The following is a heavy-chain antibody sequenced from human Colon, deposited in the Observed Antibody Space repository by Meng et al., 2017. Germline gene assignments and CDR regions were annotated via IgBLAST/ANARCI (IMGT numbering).Heavy chain of an antibody. CDR1: GDSISRAAYY. CDR3: ARGISAAGLFDY. V-gene: IGHV4-31*03. J-gene: IGHJ4*02. D-gene: IGHD6-13*01. Sequence: QVQLQESGPGLVKPSQTLSLTCTVSGDSISRAAYYWTWIRQRPGTGLEYLGYTHYSGSTYNNPSLMSRSTMSVDTSKNQFSLRLSSVTAADTALYYCARGISAAGLFDYWGQGTLVTVSS. CDR2: THYSGST.